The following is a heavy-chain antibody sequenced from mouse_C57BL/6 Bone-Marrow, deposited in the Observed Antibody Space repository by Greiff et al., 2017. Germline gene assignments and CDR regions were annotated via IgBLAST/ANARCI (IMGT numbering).Heavy chain of an antibody. V-gene: IGHV1-19*01. CDR3: ARSYGYAYYFDY. J-gene: IGHJ2*01. D-gene: IGHD2-2*01. CDR2: IYPYNGGT. CDR1: GYTFTDYY. Sequence: VQLQQSGPVLVKPGASVKMSCKASGYTFTDYYMNWVKQSHGKSLEWIGVIYPYNGGTSYNQKFKGKATLTVDKSSSTAYMELNSLTSEDSAVYYCARSYGYAYYFDYWGQGTTLTVSS.